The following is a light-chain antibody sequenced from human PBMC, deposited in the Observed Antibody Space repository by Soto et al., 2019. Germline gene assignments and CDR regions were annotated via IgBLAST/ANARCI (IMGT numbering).Light chain of an antibody. Sequence: EIVLTQSPGTLSLTPGERATLSCRASQSVSSSYLAWYQQKPGQAPRLLISDASTRATGIPARFRGSGSGTEFTLTISSLQSEDFAVYYCQQYNNWPRTFGQGTKV. V-gene: IGKV3-15*01. CDR1: QSVSSSY. J-gene: IGKJ1*01. CDR2: DAS. CDR3: QQYNNWPRT.